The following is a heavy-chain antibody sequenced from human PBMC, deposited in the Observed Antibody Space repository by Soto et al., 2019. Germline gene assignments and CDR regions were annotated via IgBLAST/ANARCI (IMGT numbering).Heavy chain of an antibody. CDR3: AREAGYCSRTSCYRRAFDT. Sequence: GGSLRLSCAASGFPFSSYAMSWVRQAPGKGLEWVSRISTDGGSSAYADSVKGRFTISRDNAKNTLYLQMNGLRAEDTAVYYCAREAGYCSRTSCYRRAFDTWGQGTTVTVSS. CDR2: ISTDGGSS. D-gene: IGHD2-2*01. CDR1: GFPFSSYA. V-gene: IGHV3-74*03. J-gene: IGHJ3*02.